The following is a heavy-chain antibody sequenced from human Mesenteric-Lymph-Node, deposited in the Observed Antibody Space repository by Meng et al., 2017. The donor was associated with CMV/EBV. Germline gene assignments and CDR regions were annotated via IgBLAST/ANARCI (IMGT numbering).Heavy chain of an antibody. J-gene: IGHJ4*02. CDR3: ARENGGSGSYDY. D-gene: IGHD3-10*01. CDR1: GFTVSSNY. CDR2: IYSGGST. Sequence: LSLTCAASGFTVSSNYMSWVRQAPGKGLEWVSVIYSGGSTYYADSVKGRFTISRDNSKNTLYLQMNSLRAEDTAVYYCARENGGSGSYDYWGQGTLVTVSS. V-gene: IGHV3-53*01.